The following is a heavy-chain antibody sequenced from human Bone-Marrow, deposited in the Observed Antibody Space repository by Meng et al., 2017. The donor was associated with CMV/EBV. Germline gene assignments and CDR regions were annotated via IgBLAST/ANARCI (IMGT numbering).Heavy chain of an antibody. CDR1: GFTFSDYY. V-gene: IGHV3-11*04. Sequence: GGSLRLSCAASGFTFSDYYMSWIRQAPGKGLEWVSYISSSGSTIYYADSVKGRFTISRDNAKNSLYLQMNSLRAEDTAVYYCASDLHYYDSSGYYYYYGMDVWGQGTTVTGSS. CDR3: ASDLHYYDSSGYYYYYGMDV. D-gene: IGHD3-22*01. J-gene: IGHJ6*01. CDR2: ISSSGSTI.